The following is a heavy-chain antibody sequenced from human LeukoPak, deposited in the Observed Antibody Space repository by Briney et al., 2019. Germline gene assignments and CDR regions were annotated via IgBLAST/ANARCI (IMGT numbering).Heavy chain of an antibody. J-gene: IGHJ4*02. V-gene: IGHV3-30*04. D-gene: IGHD5-12*01. CDR2: ISYDGSNK. Sequence: PGGSLRLSCAASGFTFSSYAMHWVRQAPGKGLEWVAVISYDGSNKYYADSVEGRFTISRDNSKNTLYLQMNSLRAEDTAVYYCARAQSILGGTYVDIVATYYSYYFDYWGQGTLVNVSS. CDR3: ARAQSILGGTYVDIVATYYSYYFDY. CDR1: GFTFSSYA.